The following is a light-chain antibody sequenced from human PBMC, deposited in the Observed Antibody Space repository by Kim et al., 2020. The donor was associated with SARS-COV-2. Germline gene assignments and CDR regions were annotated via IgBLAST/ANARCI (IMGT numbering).Light chain of an antibody. V-gene: IGKV3-15*01. CDR2: AAT. Sequence: SPGDRAPPSCSASHTINNMLVWYQQTPGQAPRLLIDAATTRATSAPARFIGSGAETDFTLTISILQSEDFAVYYCQQSNDWPPLTFGQGTKVDIK. CDR3: QQSNDWPPLT. CDR1: HTINNM. J-gene: IGKJ1*01.